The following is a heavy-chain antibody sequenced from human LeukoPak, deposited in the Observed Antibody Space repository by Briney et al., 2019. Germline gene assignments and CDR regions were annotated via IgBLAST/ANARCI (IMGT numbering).Heavy chain of an antibody. D-gene: IGHD3-3*01. Sequence: GWSLRLSCAASGCTFSSYSMNWVRQAPGKGLEWVSSISSSSSYIYYADSVKGRFTISRDNAKNSLYLQMSSLRGEDPFVYYSASAFGVVSDFDIWGQGTMVTVSS. J-gene: IGHJ3*02. V-gene: IGHV3-21*01. CDR3: ASAFGVVSDFDI. CDR2: ISSSSSYI. CDR1: GCTFSSYS.